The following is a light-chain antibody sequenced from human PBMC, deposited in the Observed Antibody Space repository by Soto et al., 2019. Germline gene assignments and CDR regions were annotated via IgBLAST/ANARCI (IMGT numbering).Light chain of an antibody. Sequence: QSVLTQPASVSESPGQSITISCTGTSSDIGAYNYVAWYQQHPGKAPKLMIYEVINRPSGDSNRFSGSKSGNTASLTISGLQAEDEADYYCSSYTSSNTLLFGPGTKLTVL. CDR1: SSDIGAYNY. CDR3: SSYTSSNTLL. J-gene: IGLJ1*01. V-gene: IGLV2-14*01. CDR2: EVI.